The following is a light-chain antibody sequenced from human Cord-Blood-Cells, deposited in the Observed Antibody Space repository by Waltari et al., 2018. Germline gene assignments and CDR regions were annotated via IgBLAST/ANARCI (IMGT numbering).Light chain of an antibody. CDR2: DAS. CDR1: QSVSSY. Sequence: EIVLTQSPATLSLSPGERATLSCRASQSVSSYLAWYQQKPGQAPRLLIYDASNRATGIPARFSGSWSGTDFTLTISSLEPEDFAVYYCQQRSNWSFTFGGGTKVEIK. CDR3: QQRSNWSFT. J-gene: IGKJ4*01. V-gene: IGKV3-11*01.